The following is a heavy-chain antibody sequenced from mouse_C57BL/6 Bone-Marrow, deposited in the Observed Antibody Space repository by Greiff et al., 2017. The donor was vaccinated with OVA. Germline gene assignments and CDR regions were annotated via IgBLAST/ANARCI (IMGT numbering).Heavy chain of an antibody. V-gene: IGHV1-85*01. CDR1: GYTFTSYD. J-gene: IGHJ1*03. CDR3: ARWDTTVVRYFDV. CDR2: IYPRDGST. D-gene: IGHD1-1*01. Sequence: QVQLQQSGPELVKPGASVKLSCKASGYTFTSYDINWGKQRPGQGLEWIGWIYPRDGSTKYNEKFKGKATLTVDTSSSTAYMELHSLTSEDSAVYFCARWDTTVVRYFDVWGTGTTVTVSS.